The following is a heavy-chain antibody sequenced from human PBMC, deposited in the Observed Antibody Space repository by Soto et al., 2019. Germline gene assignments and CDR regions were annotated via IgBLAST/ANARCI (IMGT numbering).Heavy chain of an antibody. CDR3: AKPYGAYYDFWSGYSN. Sequence: GGSLRLSCAASVFTFSTYGMHWVRQAPGKGLEWVAVISYDESNKYYADSVKGRFTISRDNSKNTLYLQMNSLRAEDTAVYYCAKPYGAYYDFWSGYSNWGQGTLVTVSS. V-gene: IGHV3-30*18. J-gene: IGHJ4*02. D-gene: IGHD3-3*01. CDR1: VFTFSTYG. CDR2: ISYDESNK.